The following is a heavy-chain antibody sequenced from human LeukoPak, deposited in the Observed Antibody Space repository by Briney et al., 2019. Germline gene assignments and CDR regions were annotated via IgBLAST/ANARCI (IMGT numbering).Heavy chain of an antibody. CDR1: GFTFSTYG. Sequence: PGGSLRLSCAASGFTFSTYGIHWVRQAPGKGLEWVAVISYDGSNKYYADSVKGRFTISRDNSKNTLYLQMNSLRAEDTAVYYCAKEKAYMTTPHVYYYCGMDVWGKGTTVTVSS. V-gene: IGHV3-30*18. CDR2: ISYDGSNK. J-gene: IGHJ6*04. D-gene: IGHD4-11*01. CDR3: AKEKAYMTTPHVYYYCGMDV.